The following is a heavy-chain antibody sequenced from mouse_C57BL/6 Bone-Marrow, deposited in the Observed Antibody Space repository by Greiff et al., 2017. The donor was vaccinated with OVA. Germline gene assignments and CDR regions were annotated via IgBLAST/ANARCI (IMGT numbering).Heavy chain of an antibody. D-gene: IGHD6-1*01. CDR1: GYTFTSYW. Sequence: QVQLQQPGAELVKPGASVKLSCKASGYTFTSYWMHWVKQRPGQGLEWIGMIHPNSGSTNYNEKFKSKATLTVDKSSSTDYMQLSSLTSEDSAVYYCARWGPHYFDYWGQGTTLTISS. J-gene: IGHJ2*01. V-gene: IGHV1-64*01. CDR3: ARWGPHYFDY. CDR2: IHPNSGST.